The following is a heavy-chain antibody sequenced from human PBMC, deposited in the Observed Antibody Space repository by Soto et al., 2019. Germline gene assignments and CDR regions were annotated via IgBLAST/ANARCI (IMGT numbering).Heavy chain of an antibody. Sequence: QVQLVESGGGVVQPGRSLRLSCAASGFTFSSYAMHWVRQAPGKGLEWVAVISYDGSNKYYADSVKGRFTISRDNSKNTLYLQMNSLRDEDTAVYYCARDPPRTIFGVVTQGYYGMDVWGQESTFTVSS. CDR1: GFTFSSYA. CDR2: ISYDGSNK. V-gene: IGHV3-30-3*01. CDR3: ARDPPRTIFGVVTQGYYGMDV. D-gene: IGHD3-3*01. J-gene: IGHJ6*02.